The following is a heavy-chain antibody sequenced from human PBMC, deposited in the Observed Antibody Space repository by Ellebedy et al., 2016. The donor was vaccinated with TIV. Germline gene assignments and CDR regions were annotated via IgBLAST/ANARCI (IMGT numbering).Heavy chain of an antibody. CDR3: ARYYCTESYLYWYFDL. Sequence: MPSETLSLTCTVSGGSISSGGYYWSWIRQHPGKGLEWIGYIYYSWSTYYNPSLNSRVTISVDTFKNQFSLKLRSVTAADTSVYYCARYYCTESYLYWYFDLWGRGTLVTVSS. V-gene: IGHV4-31*03. CDR1: GGSISSGGYY. J-gene: IGHJ2*01. D-gene: IGHD3-10*01. CDR2: IYYSWST.